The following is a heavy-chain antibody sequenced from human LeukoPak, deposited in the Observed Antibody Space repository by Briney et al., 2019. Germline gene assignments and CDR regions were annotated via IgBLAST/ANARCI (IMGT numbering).Heavy chain of an antibody. CDR1: GGTFSSYA. D-gene: IGHD3-10*01. V-gene: IGHV1-69*06. CDR2: IIPIFGTA. CDR3: ARETNAYYYGSGSSN. Sequence: GASVKVSCKASGGTFSSYAISWVRQAPGQGLEWMGGIIPIFGTANYAQKFQGRVTITADKSTSTAYMELSSQRSEDTAVYYCARETNAYYYGSGSSNWGQGTLVTVSS. J-gene: IGHJ4*02.